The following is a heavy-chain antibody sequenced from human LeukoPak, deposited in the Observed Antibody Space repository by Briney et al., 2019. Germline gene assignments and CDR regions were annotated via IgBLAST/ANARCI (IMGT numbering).Heavy chain of an antibody. CDR1: GGTFSTYT. D-gene: IGHD3-22*01. CDR2: IIPIFGTA. J-gene: IGHJ3*02. V-gene: IGHV1-69*06. Sequence: AASVKVSCKASGGTFSTYTVSWVRQAPGQGLEWMGGIIPIFGTANYAQKFQGRVTITADKSTSTAYMELSSLRSEDTAVYYCASWGRYYDSSGYSRSDAFDIWGQGTMVTVSS. CDR3: ASWGRYYDSSGYSRSDAFDI.